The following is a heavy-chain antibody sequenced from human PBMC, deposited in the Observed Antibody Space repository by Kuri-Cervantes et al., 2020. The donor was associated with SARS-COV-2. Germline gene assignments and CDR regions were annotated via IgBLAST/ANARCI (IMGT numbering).Heavy chain of an antibody. CDR2: IKQDESEK. CDR1: GFSFSSYW. V-gene: IGHV3-7*05. CDR3: AIDRRVQLARVYYGMDV. D-gene: IGHD6-6*01. J-gene: IGHJ6*02. Sequence: GGSLRLSCAASGFSFSSYWMSWVRKAPGKGLEWVANIKQDESEKYYADSVKGRFTISRDNAKNSRYLKMNCLRAEDTAVYYCAIDRRVQLARVYYGMDVWGQGTTVTVSS.